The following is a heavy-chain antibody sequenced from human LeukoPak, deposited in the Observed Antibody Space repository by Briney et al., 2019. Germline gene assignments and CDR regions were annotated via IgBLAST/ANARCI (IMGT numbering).Heavy chain of an antibody. CDR1: GYTFTGYY. J-gene: IGHJ4*02. Sequence: GASVTVTCKASGYTFTGYYMHWVRQAPGQGLDWMGWINPNSGGTNYAQKFQGRVTMTRDTSISTAYMELSRLRSDDTAVYYCARVGAITGTPVDYWGQGTLVTVSS. CDR2: INPNSGGT. V-gene: IGHV1-2*02. D-gene: IGHD1-7*01. CDR3: ARVGAITGTPVDY.